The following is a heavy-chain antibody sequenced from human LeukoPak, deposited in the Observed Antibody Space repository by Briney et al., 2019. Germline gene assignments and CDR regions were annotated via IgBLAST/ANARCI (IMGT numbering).Heavy chain of an antibody. D-gene: IGHD3-10*01. V-gene: IGHV3-30*03. CDR3: TFSDSESYYQLGDAFDI. J-gene: IGHJ3*02. Sequence: GRSLRLSCAASGFTFSSYGMHWVRQAPGKGLEWVAVISYDGSNKYYADSVKGRFTISRDNSKNTLYLQMNSLRAEDTAVYYCTFSDSESYYQLGDAFDIWGQGTMVTVSS. CDR2: ISYDGSNK. CDR1: GFTFSSYG.